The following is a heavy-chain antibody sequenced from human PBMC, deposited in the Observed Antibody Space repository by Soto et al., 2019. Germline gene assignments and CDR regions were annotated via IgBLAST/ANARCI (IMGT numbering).Heavy chain of an antibody. V-gene: IGHV3-21*01. D-gene: IGHD2-15*01. J-gene: IGHJ6*03. CDR3: ARGYCSGGSCYAHTYYYYYMDV. Sequence: PGGSLRLSCAASGFTFSSYSMNWVRQAPGKGLEWVSSISSSSSYIYYADSVKGRFTISRDNAKNSLYLQMNSLRAEDTAVYYCARGYCSGGSCYAHTYYYYYMDVWGKGTTVTVSS. CDR1: GFTFSSYS. CDR2: ISSSSSYI.